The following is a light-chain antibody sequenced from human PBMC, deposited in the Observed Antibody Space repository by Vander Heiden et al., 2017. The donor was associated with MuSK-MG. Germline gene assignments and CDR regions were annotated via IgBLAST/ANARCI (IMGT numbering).Light chain of an antibody. J-gene: IGKJ2*01. Sequence: EIVLTQSPATLSLSPGERATLSCRASQSVSSYLAWYQQKPGQAPRLLIYDASNRATGIQARFSGSGSGTDFTLTISSLEPEDFAVYYCQQRSNGPPGYTFGQGTKLEIK. V-gene: IGKV3-11*01. CDR3: QQRSNGPPGYT. CDR2: DAS. CDR1: QSVSSY.